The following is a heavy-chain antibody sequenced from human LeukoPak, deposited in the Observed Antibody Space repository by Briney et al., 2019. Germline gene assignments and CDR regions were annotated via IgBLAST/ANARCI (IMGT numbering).Heavy chain of an antibody. CDR2: LRKAGTT. Sequence: GKSLRLSCATSGFTVTSRYMSWVRQAPGKGLEWVAVLRKAGTTSYTDSVKGRFTISRDTSKNIVNLQMNSLRVEDTAVYYCAREGEKGDGYNHGFDYWGQGTLVTVSS. CDR1: GFTVTSRY. V-gene: IGHV3-53*01. J-gene: IGHJ4*02. D-gene: IGHD5-24*01. CDR3: AREGEKGDGYNHGFDY.